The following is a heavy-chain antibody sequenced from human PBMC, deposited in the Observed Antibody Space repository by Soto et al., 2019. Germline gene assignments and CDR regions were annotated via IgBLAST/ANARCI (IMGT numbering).Heavy chain of an antibody. V-gene: IGHV3-30*04. CDR1: GFSFSTKA. CDR2: IANDGGNK. Sequence: QVQLVESGGGVIQPGKSLRLSCAASGFSFSTKAMHWVRQAPGKGLQWVATIANDGGNKFYSDDVKGRFTISRDNSNNTVDLQMSRLRPDDTAVYFCASGHYYDCNDNWGQGTLVSVSS. J-gene: IGHJ4*02. D-gene: IGHD3-22*01. CDR3: ASGHYYDCNDN.